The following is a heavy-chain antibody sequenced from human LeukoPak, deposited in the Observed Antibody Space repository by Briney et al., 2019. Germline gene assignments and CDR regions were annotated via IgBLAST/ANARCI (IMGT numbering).Heavy chain of an antibody. D-gene: IGHD3-22*01. CDR1: GGSISSYY. Sequence: SETLSLTCTVSGGSISSYYWSWLRQPAGKGLEWLGRIYTSGSTNYNPSLKSRVTMSVDTSKNQFSLKLSSVTAADTAVYYCARDFTHYYDSSGYYYYYMDVWGKGTTVTVSS. CDR3: ARDFTHYYDSSGYYYYYMDV. V-gene: IGHV4-4*07. CDR2: IYTSGST. J-gene: IGHJ6*03.